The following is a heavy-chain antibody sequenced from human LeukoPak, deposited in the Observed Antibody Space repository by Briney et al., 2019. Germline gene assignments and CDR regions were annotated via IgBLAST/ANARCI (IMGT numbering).Heavy chain of an antibody. CDR3: AKQGSRGWLSAFKY. CDR2: ISGSDGTT. J-gene: IGHJ4*02. Sequence: GGSLRLSRAASGFIFSNYAMSWVRQAPGKGLEWVSGISGSDGTTYFADSVKGRFTISRDNSKNTLYLQMNSLRADDTALYYCAKQGSRGWLSAFKYWGQGALVTVSS. D-gene: IGHD6-19*01. V-gene: IGHV3-23*01. CDR1: GFIFSNYA.